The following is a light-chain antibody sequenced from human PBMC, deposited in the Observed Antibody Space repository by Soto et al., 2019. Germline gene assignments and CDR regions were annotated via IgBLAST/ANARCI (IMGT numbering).Light chain of an antibody. CDR1: QSLVHSNGNTY. V-gene: IGKV2-30*02. Sequence: VVMPQSPLSLPVTLGQPASISCRSSQSLVHSNGNTYLHWFQQRPGQPPRRLISRVSNREPGVPDRFSGSGACTDVTLTISRGEAEDVGVYYYMQGHNYPPWTFGQGTKVEIK. CDR2: RVS. J-gene: IGKJ1*01. CDR3: MQGHNYPPWT.